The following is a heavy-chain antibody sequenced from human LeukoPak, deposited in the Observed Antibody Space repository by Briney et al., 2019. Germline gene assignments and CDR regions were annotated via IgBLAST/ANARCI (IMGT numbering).Heavy chain of an antibody. CDR2: LYSDGNT. Sequence: GGSLRLSCAASGFTVITDDVTWVRQAPGRGLEWVSVLYSDGNTKYADSVQGRFTISRDNSKNTLYLEMNSLSPDDTAVYYCARGVEPLAANTLTYWGQGTLVTVSS. CDR3: ARGVEPLAANTLTY. J-gene: IGHJ4*02. CDR1: GFTVITDD. V-gene: IGHV3-53*01. D-gene: IGHD1-14*01.